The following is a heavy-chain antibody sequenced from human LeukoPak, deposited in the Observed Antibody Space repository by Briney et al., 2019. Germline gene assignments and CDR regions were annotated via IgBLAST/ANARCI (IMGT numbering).Heavy chain of an antibody. V-gene: IGHV1-69*05. CDR2: IIPIFGTA. Sequence: SVKVSCKASGGTFSSYAISWVRQAPGQGLEWMGGIIPIFGTANYAQKFQGRVTITTDESTTTAYMELSSLRSEDTAVYYCAIGDCSGGSCLLYYYYYMDVWGKGTTVTVSS. CDR1: GGTFSSYA. J-gene: IGHJ6*03. D-gene: IGHD2-15*01. CDR3: AIGDCSGGSCLLYYYYYMDV.